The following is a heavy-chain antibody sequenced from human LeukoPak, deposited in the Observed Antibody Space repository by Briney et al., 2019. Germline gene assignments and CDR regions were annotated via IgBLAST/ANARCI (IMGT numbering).Heavy chain of an antibody. CDR1: GFTFSRYS. Sequence: PGGSLRLSCAASGFTFSRYSMNWVRQAPGKGLEWVSSIISSSSYIYYADSVKGRFTISRDNAKNSLYLQMNSLRAEDTAVYYCARDSGNYLDAFDIWGQGTMVTVSS. D-gene: IGHD1-7*01. V-gene: IGHV3-21*01. J-gene: IGHJ3*02. CDR2: IISSSSYI. CDR3: ARDSGNYLDAFDI.